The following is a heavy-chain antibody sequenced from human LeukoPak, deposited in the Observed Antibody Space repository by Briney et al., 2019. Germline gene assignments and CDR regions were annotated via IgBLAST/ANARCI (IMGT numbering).Heavy chain of an antibody. Sequence: SETLSLTCAVSGGSISSSNWWSWVRQPPGKGLEWIGEIYHSGSTNYNPSLKSRVTISVDKSKNQFSLKLSSVTAADTAVYYCARVTFGVVIYYFDYWGQGTLVTVSS. D-gene: IGHD3-3*01. CDR3: ARVTFGVVIYYFDY. CDR2: IYHSGST. V-gene: IGHV4-4*02. CDR1: GGSISSSNW. J-gene: IGHJ4*02.